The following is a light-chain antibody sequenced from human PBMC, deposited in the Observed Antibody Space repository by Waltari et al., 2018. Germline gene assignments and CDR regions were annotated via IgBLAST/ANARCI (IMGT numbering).Light chain of an antibody. CDR2: GKV. CDR3: SSRDSSGNQVV. Sequence: SSELTQDPAVSVALGQTVRITCQGDSLSRYSATRYQQKPGQAPVFVIYGKVNRPSGIPDRSSGSRSGNTAYLTISGAQAEDEGDYYCSSRDSSGNQVVFGGGTTLTV. J-gene: IGLJ2*01. V-gene: IGLV3-19*01. CDR1: SLSRYS.